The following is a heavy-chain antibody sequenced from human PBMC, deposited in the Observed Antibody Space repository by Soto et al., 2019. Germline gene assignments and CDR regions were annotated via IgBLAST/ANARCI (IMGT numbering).Heavy chain of an antibody. CDR1: GYTLTELS. V-gene: IGHV1-24*01. Sequence: QVQLVQSGAEVKKPGASVKVSCKVSGYTLTELSMHWVRQAPGKGLEWMGGFDPEDGETIYAQKFQGRGTMTEDTSTDTAYMELSSLRSEDTAVYYCATGTFYEGYCSGGSCYPWDYWGQGTLVTVSS. CDR3: ATGTFYEGYCSGGSCYPWDY. J-gene: IGHJ4*02. CDR2: FDPEDGET. D-gene: IGHD2-15*01.